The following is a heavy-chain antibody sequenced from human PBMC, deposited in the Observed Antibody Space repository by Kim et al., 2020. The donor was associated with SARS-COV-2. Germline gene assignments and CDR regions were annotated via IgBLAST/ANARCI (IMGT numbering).Heavy chain of an antibody. CDR1: GYTLTELS. V-gene: IGHV1-24*01. D-gene: IGHD2-21*02. J-gene: IGHJ1*01. Sequence: VKVSCKVSGYTLTELSMHWVRQAPGKGLEWMGGFDPEDGETIYAQKFQGRVTMTEDTSTDTAYMELSSLRSEDTAVYYCATLFAYCGGDCYSVYFQHWGQGTLVTVSS. CDR2: FDPEDGET. CDR3: ATLFAYCGGDCYSVYFQH.